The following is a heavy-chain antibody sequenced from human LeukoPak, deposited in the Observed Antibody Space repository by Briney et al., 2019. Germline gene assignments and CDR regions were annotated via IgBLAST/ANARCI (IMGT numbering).Heavy chain of an antibody. CDR1: GFTFSSYG. Sequence: PGGSLRLSCAASGFTFSSYGMHWVRQAPGKGLEWVAVISYDGSNKYYADSVKGRFTISRDNSKNTLYLQMNSLRAEDTAVYYCAKISTVNSLAIYYYYMDVWGKGTTVTVSS. V-gene: IGHV3-30*18. D-gene: IGHD4-17*01. CDR2: ISYDGSNK. CDR3: AKISTVNSLAIYYYYMDV. J-gene: IGHJ6*03.